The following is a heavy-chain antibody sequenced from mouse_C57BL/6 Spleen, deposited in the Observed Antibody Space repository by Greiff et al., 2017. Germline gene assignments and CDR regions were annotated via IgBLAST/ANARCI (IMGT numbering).Heavy chain of an antibody. D-gene: IGHD2-4*01. V-gene: IGHV1-72*01. CDR3: ARSDYDGAWFAY. J-gene: IGHJ3*01. Sequence: QVQLQQPGAELVKPGASVKLSCKASGYTFTSYWMHWVKQRPGRGLEWIGRIDPNSGGTKYNEKFKSKATLTVDKPSGTAYMQLSILKSEDSAVYYCARSDYDGAWFAYWGQGTLVTVSA. CDR2: IDPNSGGT. CDR1: GYTFTSYW.